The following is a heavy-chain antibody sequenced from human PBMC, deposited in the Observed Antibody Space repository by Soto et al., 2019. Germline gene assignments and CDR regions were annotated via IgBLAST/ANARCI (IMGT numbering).Heavy chain of an antibody. CDR3: ARDEDIVVVVAATTYGMDV. D-gene: IGHD2-15*01. CDR2: ISYDGSNK. V-gene: IGHV3-30*04. J-gene: IGHJ6*02. CDR1: GFTFSSYA. Sequence: GGSLRLSCAASGFTFSSYAMHCVRQAPGKGLEWVALISYDGSNKYYADSVKGRFTISRDNSKNTLYLQMNSLRAEDTAVYYCARDEDIVVVVAATTYGMDVWGQGTTVTVSS.